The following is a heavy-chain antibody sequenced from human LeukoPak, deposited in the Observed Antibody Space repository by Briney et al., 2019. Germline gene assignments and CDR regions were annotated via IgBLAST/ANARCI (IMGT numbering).Heavy chain of an antibody. CDR1: GGAFSGHS. Sequence: SETPSLTCAVYGGAFSGHSWSWVRQAPGEGLEWIGEISHLGSINYNPSLKSRVTISVDTSKNQFSLKLSSVTAADTAVYYCARGGITTTDAFDIWGQGTMVTVSS. V-gene: IGHV4-34*01. CDR2: ISHLGSI. CDR3: ARGGITTTDAFDI. D-gene: IGHD4-11*01. J-gene: IGHJ3*02.